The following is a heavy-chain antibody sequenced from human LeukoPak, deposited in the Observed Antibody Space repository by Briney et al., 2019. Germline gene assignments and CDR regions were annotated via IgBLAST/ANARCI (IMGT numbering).Heavy chain of an antibody. V-gene: IGHV3-33*06. CDR3: AKALVIPAQYYFDY. Sequence: GGSLRLSCAASRFTFRNYGMHWVRQAPGKGLDWVAVIWYDGSNQVYADSVKGRFTVSRDNSKNTLYLQMNSLRAEDTAVYYCAKALVIPAQYYFDYWGQGTLVTVSS. CDR2: IWYDGSNQ. D-gene: IGHD2-2*01. J-gene: IGHJ4*02. CDR1: RFTFRNYG.